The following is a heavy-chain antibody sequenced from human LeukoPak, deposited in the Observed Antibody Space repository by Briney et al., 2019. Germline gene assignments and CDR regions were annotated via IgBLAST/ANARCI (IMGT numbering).Heavy chain of an antibody. CDR2: ISYDGSNK. CDR1: GFTFSSYA. CDR3: ARDVHNYGLDY. D-gene: IGHD3-10*01. V-gene: IGHV3-30*01. J-gene: IGHJ4*02. Sequence: GGSPRLSCAASGFTFSSYAMHWVRQAPGRGLEWVAVISYDGSNKYYADSVKGRFTISRDNSKNTLYLQMNSLRAEDTAVYYCARDVHNYGLDYWGQGTLVTVSS.